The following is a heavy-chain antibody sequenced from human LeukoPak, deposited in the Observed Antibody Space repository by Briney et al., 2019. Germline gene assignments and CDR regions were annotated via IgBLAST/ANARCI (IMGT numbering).Heavy chain of an antibody. Sequence: GGSLRLSCAASGFTFSSCGMHWVRQAPGKGLEWVAVISYDGSNKYYADSVKGRFTISRDNSKNTLFREMNSLTSEDTAVYYCTQGSGQYYDYWGQGTLVTVSS. CDR3: TQGSGQYYDY. D-gene: IGHD3-22*01. V-gene: IGHV3-30*18. J-gene: IGHJ4*02. CDR1: GFTFSSCG. CDR2: ISYDGSNK.